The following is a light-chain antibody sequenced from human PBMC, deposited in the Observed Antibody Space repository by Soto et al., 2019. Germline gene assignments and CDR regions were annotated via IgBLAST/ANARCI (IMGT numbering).Light chain of an antibody. J-gene: IGKJ4*01. V-gene: IGKV3D-20*02. Sequence: EIVLTQSPGTLSLSPGERATLSCRASQSLRSDFLAWYQQKPGQAPKLLIYATSTRATGIPDRFSGSGSGTDFTLTITNLEPAEFAVYYCQQRIDWPLTFGGGTKVDIK. CDR2: ATS. CDR3: QQRIDWPLT. CDR1: QSLRSDF.